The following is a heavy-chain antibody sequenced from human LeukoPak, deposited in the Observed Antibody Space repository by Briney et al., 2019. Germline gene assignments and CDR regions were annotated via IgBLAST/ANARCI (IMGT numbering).Heavy chain of an antibody. J-gene: IGHJ5*02. V-gene: IGHV4-34*01. Sequence: SETLSLTCAVYGGSFSGYYWSWIRQPPGKGLEWIGEINHSGSTNYKPSLKSRVTISVDTSKNQFSLKLSSVTAADTAVYYCARGRYNWNYVWWFDPWGQGTLVTVSS. CDR1: GGSFSGYY. CDR2: INHSGST. D-gene: IGHD1-7*01. CDR3: ARGRYNWNYVWWFDP.